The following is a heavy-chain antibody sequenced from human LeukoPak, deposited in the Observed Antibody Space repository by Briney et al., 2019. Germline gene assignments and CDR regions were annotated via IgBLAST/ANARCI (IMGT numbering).Heavy chain of an antibody. D-gene: IGHD6-13*01. CDR3: AKDESIAAAPGDY. V-gene: IGHV3-30*18. J-gene: IGHJ4*02. CDR2: ISYDGSNK. CDR1: GFTFSSYG. Sequence: GRSLRLSCAASGFTFSSYGMHWVRQAPGKGLEWVAVISYDGSNKYYADSVKGRFTISRDNSKNTLYLQMNSLRAEDTAVYYCAKDESIAAAPGDYWGQGTLVTVSS.